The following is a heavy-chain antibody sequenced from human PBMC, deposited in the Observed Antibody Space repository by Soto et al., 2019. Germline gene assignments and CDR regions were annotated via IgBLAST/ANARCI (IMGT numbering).Heavy chain of an antibody. CDR1: GGSISRGGYY. V-gene: IGHV4-34*01. J-gene: IGHJ6*03. D-gene: IGHD2-21*01. CDR3: ARGGISHWAYFYYMDV. Sequence: PSETLSLTCTVSGGSISRGGYYWSWIRQHPGMALEWIGEINHLGSINYNPSLKSRVTMSVDTSKNQFSLTLNSVTAADTATYYCARGGISHWAYFYYMDVWDRGTTVTVSS. CDR2: INHLGSI.